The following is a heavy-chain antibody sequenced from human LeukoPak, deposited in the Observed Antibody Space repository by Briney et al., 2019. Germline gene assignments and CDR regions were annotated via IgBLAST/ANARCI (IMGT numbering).Heavy chain of an antibody. CDR2: IKSKTDGGTA. V-gene: IGHV3-15*01. Sequence: PGGSLRLSCAASAFTFTNIRMSWVRQAPGKGLEWVGRIKSKTDGGTADYAAPVKGRFTISRDDSQNTLYLQMNSLTTEDTAVYYCSTGIVETRDYWGQGTLVTVSS. CDR1: AFTFTNIR. D-gene: IGHD3-3*02. CDR3: STGIVETRDY. J-gene: IGHJ4*02.